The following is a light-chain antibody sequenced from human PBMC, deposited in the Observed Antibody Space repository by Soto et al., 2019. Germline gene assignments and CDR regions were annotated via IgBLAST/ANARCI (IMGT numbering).Light chain of an antibody. Sequence: QSVLTQPASVSGSPGQSITISCTGTSSDVGGYDHVSWYQQHPGKAPKLIIYDVTVRPSGISRRFSGSKSDNTASLAVSGLQPEDEADYYCSSYRNKDTLQFGGGTELTVL. V-gene: IGLV2-14*03. CDR2: DVT. CDR3: SSYRNKDTLQ. CDR1: SSDVGGYDH. J-gene: IGLJ3*02.